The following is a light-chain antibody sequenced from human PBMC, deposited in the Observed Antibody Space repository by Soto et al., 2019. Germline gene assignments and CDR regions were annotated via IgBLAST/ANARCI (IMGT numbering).Light chain of an antibody. CDR1: QSVNNF. CDR3: QQRSNWPPALS. J-gene: IGKJ4*01. V-gene: IGKV3-11*01. Sequence: EVVLTQSPATLSLSPGDRATLSCRASQSVNNFLAWYLQKPGQTPRLLIYDASKRATGIPGRFSGSGSGTDFTLTISSLEPEDFAVYYCQQRSNWPPALSFGGGTKVEI. CDR2: DAS.